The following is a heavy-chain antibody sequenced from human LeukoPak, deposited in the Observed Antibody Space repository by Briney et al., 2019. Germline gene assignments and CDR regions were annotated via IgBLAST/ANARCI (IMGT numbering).Heavy chain of an antibody. CDR1: GYTFTSYG. CDR2: ISAYNGNT. CDR3: ARVLGYCSSTSCYDFDY. V-gene: IGHV1-18*01. J-gene: IGHJ4*02. Sequence: ASVKVSCKASGYTFTSYGISWVRQAPGQGLEWMGWISAYNGNTNCAQKLRGRVTMTTDTSTSTAYMELRSLRSDDTAVYYCARVLGYCSSTSCYDFDYWGQGTLVTVSS. D-gene: IGHD2-2*01.